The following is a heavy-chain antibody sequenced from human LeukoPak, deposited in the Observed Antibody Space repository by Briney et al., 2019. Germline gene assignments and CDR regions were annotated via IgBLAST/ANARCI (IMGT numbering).Heavy chain of an antibody. V-gene: IGHV1-2*02. CDR1: GYTFTGYY. CDR3: ARSAMGAYFDWMTYYYYMDV. CDR2: INPNSGGT. Sequence: GASVKVSCKASGYTFTGYYIHWVRQAPGQGLEWMGWINPNSGGTNYAQKFQGRVTMTRDTSISTAYMELSRLRSDDTAVYYCARSAMGAYFDWMTYYYYMDVWGKGTTVTISS. D-gene: IGHD3-9*01. J-gene: IGHJ6*03.